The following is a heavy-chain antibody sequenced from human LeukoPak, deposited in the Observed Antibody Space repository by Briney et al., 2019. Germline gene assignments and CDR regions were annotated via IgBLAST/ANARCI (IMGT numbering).Heavy chain of an antibody. CDR3: ARTIAQYSNSWLYFYYGLDV. Sequence: GGSLRLSCTASGFTFGGYAMSWVRQAPGKGLEWVSSISGGSEDTYYADSVKGRFTISRDNSKTTLYLQMNSLRAEDTAVYYSARTIAQYSNSWLYFYYGLDVWGQGTTVTVSS. CDR2: ISGGSEDT. J-gene: IGHJ6*02. CDR1: GFTFGGYA. D-gene: IGHD6-13*01. V-gene: IGHV3-23*01.